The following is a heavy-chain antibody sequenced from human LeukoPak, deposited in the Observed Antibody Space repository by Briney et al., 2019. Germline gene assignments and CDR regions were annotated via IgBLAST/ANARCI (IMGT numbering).Heavy chain of an antibody. V-gene: IGHV4-39*07. Sequence: SETLSLTCTVSGGSISSGSYFWGWIRQPPGKGLEWIGNIYDSGSTYYSPSLKSRVTISLDTSKNQFSLKLNSVTAADTAVYYCARDRGYTYGSFRYYYYGMDVWGRGTTVTVSS. D-gene: IGHD5-18*01. CDR2: IYDSGST. CDR1: GGSISSGSYF. J-gene: IGHJ6*02. CDR3: ARDRGYTYGSFRYYYYGMDV.